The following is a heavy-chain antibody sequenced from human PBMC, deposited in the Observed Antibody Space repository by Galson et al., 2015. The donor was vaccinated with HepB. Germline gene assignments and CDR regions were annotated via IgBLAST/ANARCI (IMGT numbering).Heavy chain of an antibody. D-gene: IGHD3-3*01. J-gene: IGHJ4*02. CDR1: GFTFSSSR. CDR3: ARLDFWSGDLNY. Sequence: SLRLSCAASGFTFSSSRMNWVRQAPGKGLVWVSRINSDGSTASSADSVKGRFTISRDNAKNTLYLQMNSLRAEDTAVYYCARLDFWSGDLNYWGQGTLVTVSS. V-gene: IGHV3-74*01. CDR2: INSDGSTA.